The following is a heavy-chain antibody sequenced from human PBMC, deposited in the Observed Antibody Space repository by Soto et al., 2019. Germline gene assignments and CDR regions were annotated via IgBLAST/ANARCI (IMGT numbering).Heavy chain of an antibody. Sequence: GESLKISCAASGFTFSSYSMNWVRQAPGKGLEWVSYISSSSSTIYYADSVKGRFTISRDNAKNSLYLQMNSLRDEDTAVYYCASTNFFTEYSSSSVYYYGMDVWGQGTTVTVSS. CDR2: ISSSSSTI. V-gene: IGHV3-48*02. CDR3: ASTNFFTEYSSSSVYYYGMDV. CDR1: GFTFSSYS. J-gene: IGHJ6*02. D-gene: IGHD6-6*01.